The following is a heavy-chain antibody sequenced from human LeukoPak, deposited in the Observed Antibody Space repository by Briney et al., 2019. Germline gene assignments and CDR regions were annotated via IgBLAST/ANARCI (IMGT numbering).Heavy chain of an antibody. CDR3: ARASYDSSDYEYFQH. CDR2: ISTYNGNT. CDR1: GYTFTSHG. D-gene: IGHD3-22*01. V-gene: IGHV1-18*01. J-gene: IGHJ1*01. Sequence: ASVKVSCKASGYTFTSHGISWVRQAPGQGLEWMGWISTYNGNTNYAQKLQGRVSMTTDTSTSTAYMELRSLRSDDTAVYYCARASYDSSDYEYFQHWGQGTLVTVSS.